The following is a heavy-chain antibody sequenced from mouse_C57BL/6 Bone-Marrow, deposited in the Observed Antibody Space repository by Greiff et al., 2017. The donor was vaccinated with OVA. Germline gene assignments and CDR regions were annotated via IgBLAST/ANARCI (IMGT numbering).Heavy chain of an antibody. Sequence: VKLMDSGGVLVQSGRSLRLSCATSGFTFSDLYLVWVRHAPGKGMEWIAASRNNANDYTTEYSASVKGRFIVSRDTSQSILYLQMNDLRAEETAIYYWSRDEYYRYFDIWGTGTTVTVAS. J-gene: IGHJ1*03. CDR1: GFTFSDLY. CDR3: SRDEYYRYFDI. V-gene: IGHV7-1*01. CDR2: SRNNANDYTT.